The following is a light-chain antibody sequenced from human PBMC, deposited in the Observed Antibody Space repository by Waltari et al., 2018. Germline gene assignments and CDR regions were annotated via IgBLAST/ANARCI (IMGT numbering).Light chain of an antibody. Sequence: FILTQPHSVSESPGQTVTISCTRSSGSIASNYVQWYQQRPGSSPTILIYEDDQRPSGVPDRFSGSIDISSNSASLTISGLKTEDEADYYCQSYESCNRHVFGPGTKLTVL. CDR1: SGSIASNY. V-gene: IGLV6-57*01. CDR2: EDD. CDR3: QSYESCNRHV. J-gene: IGLJ1*01.